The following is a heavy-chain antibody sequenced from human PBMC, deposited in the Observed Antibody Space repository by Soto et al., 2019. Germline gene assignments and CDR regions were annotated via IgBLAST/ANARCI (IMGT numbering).Heavy chain of an antibody. CDR2: IYYLGST. V-gene: IGHV4-30-4*01. CDR3: ARGSLEGNSPFEY. J-gene: IGHJ4*02. CDR1: GGSISSGYYY. D-gene: IGHD1-1*01. Sequence: SETLSLTCSVSGGSISSGYYYWSWIRQPPGKGLEWIGYIYYLGSTLYNPSLKSRLTISVDTSKNQFSLKLTSVTAADTAMYYCARGSLEGNSPFEYWGQGTLVTVSS.